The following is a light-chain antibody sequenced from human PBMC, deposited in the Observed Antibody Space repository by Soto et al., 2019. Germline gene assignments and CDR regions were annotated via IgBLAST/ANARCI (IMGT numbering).Light chain of an antibody. CDR2: AAS. J-gene: IGKJ1*01. CDR3: QHNAIVTPWT. CDR1: QSVSRS. Sequence: QLTQSPSSLSASVGDRVIITCRASQSVSRSLNWYQQKTGQAPKLLIYAASTLHSGVPSRFSGSGYGTKFTLTISSLQPEDFATYYCQHNAIVTPWTFGQGTKVDVK. V-gene: IGKV1-39*01.